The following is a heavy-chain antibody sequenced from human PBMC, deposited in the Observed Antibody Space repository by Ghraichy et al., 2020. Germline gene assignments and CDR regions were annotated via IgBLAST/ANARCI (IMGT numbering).Heavy chain of an antibody. Sequence: SLNISCAVSGGSISSGDYSWSWIRQPPGKGLEWIGYIYHSGSLYYNPSLKSRVTISVDRSKNQLSLKLSSVTAADTAVYYCARGGAVTANWYFDLWGRGTLVTVSS. V-gene: IGHV4-30-2*01. CDR3: ARGGAVTANWYFDL. J-gene: IGHJ2*01. D-gene: IGHD4-23*01. CDR1: GGSISSGDYS. CDR2: IYHSGSL.